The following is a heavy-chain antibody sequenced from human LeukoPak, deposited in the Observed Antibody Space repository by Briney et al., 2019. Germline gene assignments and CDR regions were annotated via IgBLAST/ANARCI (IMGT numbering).Heavy chain of an antibody. CDR3: ARVTTVEGYFDY. Sequence: KSSETLSLTCTVSGGSISSSSYYWGWIRQPPGKGLEWIGSIYYSGSTYYNPSLKSRVTISVDTSKNQFSLKLSSVTAADTAVYYCARVTTVEGYFDYWGQGTLVTVSS. CDR2: IYYSGST. D-gene: IGHD4-23*01. CDR1: GGSISSSSYY. V-gene: IGHV4-39*07. J-gene: IGHJ4*02.